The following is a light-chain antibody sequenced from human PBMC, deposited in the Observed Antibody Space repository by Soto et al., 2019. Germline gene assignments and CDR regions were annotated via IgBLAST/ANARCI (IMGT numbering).Light chain of an antibody. Sequence: EIVMTQSPATLSVSPGERATLSCRASQSVSSNLAWYQQKPGQAPRLLIYGTSVRATGSPVRFSGSGSGTEFTLTISSLQSEDFAVYYCQQYNNWPWTFGQGTKV. CDR1: QSVSSN. CDR2: GTS. J-gene: IGKJ1*01. CDR3: QQYNNWPWT. V-gene: IGKV3-15*01.